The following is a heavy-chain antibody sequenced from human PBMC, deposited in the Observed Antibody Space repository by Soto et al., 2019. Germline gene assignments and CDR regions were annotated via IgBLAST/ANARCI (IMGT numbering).Heavy chain of an antibody. CDR1: GFTFSSYA. V-gene: IGHV3-23*01. D-gene: IGHD2-2*01. Sequence: GGSLRLSCAASGFTFSSYAMSWVRQAPGKGLEWVSAISGSGGSTYYADSVKGRFTISRDNSKNTLYLQMNSLRAEDTAVYYCASQTPSYCSSTSCYGYYYYGMDVWGQGTTVTVSS. CDR2: ISGSGGST. CDR3: ASQTPSYCSSTSCYGYYYYGMDV. J-gene: IGHJ6*02.